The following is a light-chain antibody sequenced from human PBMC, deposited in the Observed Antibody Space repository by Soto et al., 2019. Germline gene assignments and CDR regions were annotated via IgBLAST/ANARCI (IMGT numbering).Light chain of an antibody. J-gene: IGKJ5*01. V-gene: IGKV1D-12*01. CDR3: QHAKSFPVT. Sequence: DIQMTQSPSSLSASVGGTVTITCRSSQDVGRWLSWYQQKPGKAPKILIFAASSLQSGVPSRFSGSGSGTDFTLTITSLQSEDFATYYCQHAKSFPVTFGQGTRLEIK. CDR1: QDVGRW. CDR2: AAS.